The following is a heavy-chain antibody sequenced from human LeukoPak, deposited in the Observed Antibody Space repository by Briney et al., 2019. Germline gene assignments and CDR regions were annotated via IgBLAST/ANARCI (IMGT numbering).Heavy chain of an antibody. CDR2: IGASGGSA. V-gene: IGHV3-23*01. CDR1: GFTFSSYA. Sequence: PGGSLRLSCATTGFTFSSYAMSWVRQAPGKGLEWVSGIGASGGSAYYADSVKGRFTISRDNSKNTLYLQMNSLRTEDPAVYYCAKAEGYDTLTGLDYWGQGTLVTVSS. CDR3: AKAEGYDTLTGLDY. J-gene: IGHJ4*02. D-gene: IGHD3-9*01.